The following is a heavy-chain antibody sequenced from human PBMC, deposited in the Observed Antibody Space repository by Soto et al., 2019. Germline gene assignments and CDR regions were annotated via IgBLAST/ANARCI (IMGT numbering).Heavy chain of an antibody. CDR1: GFTFSSYG. J-gene: IGHJ5*02. V-gene: IGHV3-33*01. Sequence: QVQLVESGGGVVQPGRSLRLSCAASGFTFSSYGMHWVRQAPGKGLEWVAVIWYDGSNKYYADSVKGRFTISRDNSKNTLYLQMNSLRAEDTAVYYCAREGRYYDSSGYYFWCDPWGQGTLVTVSS. D-gene: IGHD3-22*01. CDR3: AREGRYYDSSGYYFWCDP. CDR2: IWYDGSNK.